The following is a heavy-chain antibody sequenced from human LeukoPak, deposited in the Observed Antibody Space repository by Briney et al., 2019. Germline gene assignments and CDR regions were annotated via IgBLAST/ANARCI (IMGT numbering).Heavy chain of an antibody. D-gene: IGHD3-10*01. J-gene: IGHJ3*02. CDR3: AKTVRGVIIPGDAFDI. V-gene: IGHV3-23*01. Sequence: GGSLRLSCAASGFTFSSYAMSWVRQAPGKGLEWVSAISGSGGSTYYADSVKGRFTISRDNSKNTLYLQMNSLRAEDTAVYYCAKTVRGVIIPGDAFDIWGQGTMVTVSS. CDR2: ISGSGGST. CDR1: GFTFSSYA.